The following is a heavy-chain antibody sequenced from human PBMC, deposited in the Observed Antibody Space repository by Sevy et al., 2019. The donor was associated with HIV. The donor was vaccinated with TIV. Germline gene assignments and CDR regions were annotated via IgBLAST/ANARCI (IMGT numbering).Heavy chain of an antibody. Sequence: GGSQRLSCAASGFTFSDYYMSWIRQAPGKGLEWVSYISSSGSTIYYADSVKGRFTISRDNAKNSLYLQMNSLRAEDTAVYYCARGRGIAARLNGYYGMDVWGQGTTVTVSS. CDR3: ARGRGIAARLNGYYGMDV. V-gene: IGHV3-11*01. D-gene: IGHD6-6*01. CDR2: ISSSGSTI. J-gene: IGHJ6*02. CDR1: GFTFSDYY.